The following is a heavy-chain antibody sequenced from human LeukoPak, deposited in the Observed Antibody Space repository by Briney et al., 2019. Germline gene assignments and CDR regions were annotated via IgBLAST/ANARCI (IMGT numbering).Heavy chain of an antibody. CDR1: GGSFSGYY. J-gene: IGHJ4*02. CDR3: ARDSYDFWSGYYSDY. V-gene: IGHV4-34*01. Sequence: SETLPLTCAVYGGSFSGYYWSWIRQPPGKGLEWIGEINHSGSTNYNPSLKSRVTISVDTSKNQFSLKLSSVTAADTAVYYCARDSYDFWSGYYSDYWGQGTLVTVSS. CDR2: INHSGST. D-gene: IGHD3-3*01.